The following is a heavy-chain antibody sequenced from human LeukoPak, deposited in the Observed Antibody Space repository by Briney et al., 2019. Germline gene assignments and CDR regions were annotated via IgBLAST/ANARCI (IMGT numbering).Heavy chain of an antibody. CDR1: GFTFTIYW. CDR3: ARDLVGLTGDF. J-gene: IGHJ4*02. CDR2: INMDETIT. D-gene: IGHD2-8*02. V-gene: IGHV3-74*01. Sequence: PGGSLRLSCAASGFTFTIYWMHRIRQVPGKGLEWVSQINMDETITNYADSVKGRFTISRDNAKNTLYLQMNSVRAEDTAVYFCARDLVGLTGDFWGQGALVTVSS.